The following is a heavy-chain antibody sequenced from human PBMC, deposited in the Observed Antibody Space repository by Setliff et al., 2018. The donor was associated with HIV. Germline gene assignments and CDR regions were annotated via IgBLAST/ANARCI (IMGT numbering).Heavy chain of an antibody. CDR3: ARKVGITTYYDFSGSIKGALDV. J-gene: IGHJ6*04. D-gene: IGHD3-3*01. CDR1: GYAFTTYD. Sequence: GASVKVSCKASGYAFTTYDINWVRQATGQGLEWMGWMNPKTGNTVYEQKFQGRVTLTRDTSIDTAYMELSSLRSADTAVYYCARKVGITTYYDFSGSIKGALDVWGKGTKVTVSS. V-gene: IGHV1-8*01. CDR2: MNPKTGNT.